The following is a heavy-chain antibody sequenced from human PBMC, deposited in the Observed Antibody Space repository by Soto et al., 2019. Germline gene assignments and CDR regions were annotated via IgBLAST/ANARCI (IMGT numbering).Heavy chain of an antibody. Sequence: VQLVQSGNEVQRPGASVKVSCKTSGYTFSSYGIIWVRQAPGQGLEWMGWISGYNGNADYAQKFQGRVHMTTDTSTSTVFMEFRNLRSDDTALYYCAREGWVGELLYWGQGSLVTVS. CDR3: AREGWVGELLY. D-gene: IGHD3-16*01. CDR2: ISGYNGNA. CDR1: GYTFSSYG. V-gene: IGHV1-18*01. J-gene: IGHJ4*02.